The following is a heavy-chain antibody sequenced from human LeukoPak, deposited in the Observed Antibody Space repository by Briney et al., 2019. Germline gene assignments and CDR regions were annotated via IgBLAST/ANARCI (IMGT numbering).Heavy chain of an antibody. D-gene: IGHD6-19*01. J-gene: IGHJ4*02. V-gene: IGHV3-23*01. CDR3: AKVVRGIAVAGMIDY. CDR1: GFTFSSYA. Sequence: GGSLRLSCAASGFTFSSYAMSWVRQAPGKGLEWVSAISGSGGSTYYADSVKGRFTISRDNSKNPLYLQMNSLRAEDTAVYYCAKVVRGIAVAGMIDYWGQGTLVTVSS. CDR2: ISGSGGST.